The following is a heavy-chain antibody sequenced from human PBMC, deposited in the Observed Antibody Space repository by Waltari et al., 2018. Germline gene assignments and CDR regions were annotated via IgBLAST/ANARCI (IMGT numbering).Heavy chain of an antibody. Sequence: QVQLQESAPGLVEHSVPLSLSCTVPGGPTSSHYGGWIRLPPGKELEWMGYIYYSGSTIYNPSLTSRVTISVDTSKIQSALKLSSLTAADTAVYYCARGGGAADYWGQGTLVTVSS. D-gene: IGHD3-10*01. CDR3: ARGGGAADY. J-gene: IGHJ4*02. CDR2: IYYSGST. CDR1: GGPTSSHY. V-gene: IGHV4-59*11.